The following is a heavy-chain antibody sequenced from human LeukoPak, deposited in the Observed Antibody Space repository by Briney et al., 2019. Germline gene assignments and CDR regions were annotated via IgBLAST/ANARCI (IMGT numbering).Heavy chain of an antibody. V-gene: IGHV1-2*02. D-gene: IGHD6-19*01. J-gene: IGHJ1*01. CDR3: ARLAAVPG. Sequence: ASVKVSCKASGYTFTGYYSHWVRQAPGQGFEWMGWIHPNSGDTNYAQKFQGRVTMTRDTSISTAYMELSSLRSDDTAVYYRARLAAVPGWGQGTLVTVSS. CDR2: IHPNSGDT. CDR1: GYTFTGYY.